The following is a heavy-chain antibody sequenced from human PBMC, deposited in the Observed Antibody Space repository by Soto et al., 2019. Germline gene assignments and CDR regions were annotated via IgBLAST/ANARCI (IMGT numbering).Heavy chain of an antibody. J-gene: IGHJ6*02. CDR3: ARHEQFYYYYYGMDV. V-gene: IGHV5-51*01. CDR1: GYSFTTYW. CDR2: MNPGDSYI. D-gene: IGHD4-4*01. Sequence: GESLKISCKASGYSFTTYWIAWVRQMPGKGLEWMGIMNPGDSYIRYSPSFQGQVTISAANSISTAYLQWSSLKASDTAMYYCARHEQFYYYYYGMDVRGQGTAVTVSS.